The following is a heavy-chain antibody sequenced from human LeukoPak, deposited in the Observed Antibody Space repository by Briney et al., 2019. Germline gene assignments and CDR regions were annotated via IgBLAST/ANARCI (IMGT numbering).Heavy chain of an antibody. J-gene: IGHJ6*03. CDR3: ARAAEQLVGVWAVYHYYYMDV. CDR1: GFTFTGHS. V-gene: IGHV3-30*04. D-gene: IGHD6-6*01. CDR2: VAPDEKIK. Sequence: GRSLRLSCVASGFTFTGHSMHWVRQAPGKGLEWVAVVAPDEKIKFYAESLKGRFTVSRDNSKNTVYLQMNSLRVEDTAVYYCARAAEQLVGVWAVYHYYYMDVWGKGTTVTVSS.